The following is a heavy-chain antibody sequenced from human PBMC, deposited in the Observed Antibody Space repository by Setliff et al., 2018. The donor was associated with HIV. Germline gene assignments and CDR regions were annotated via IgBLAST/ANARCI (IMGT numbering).Heavy chain of an antibody. CDR3: ARHQRLPGLQPPYWYFDL. V-gene: IGHV4-34*01. CDR2: INHSGST. Sequence: SETLSLTCSVYGGSFSAYYWSWIRQPPGKGLEWIGEINHSGSTNYNSSLKSRVVMSVDSSKNQFSLTLTSLTAADTAIYYCARHQRLPGLQPPYWYFDLWGRGTLVTVSS. J-gene: IGHJ2*01. D-gene: IGHD6-25*01. CDR1: GGSFSAYY.